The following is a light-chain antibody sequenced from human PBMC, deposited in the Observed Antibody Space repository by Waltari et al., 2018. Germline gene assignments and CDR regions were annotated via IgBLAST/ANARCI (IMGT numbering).Light chain of an antibody. J-gene: IGLJ2*01. CDR3: SSRELSGHVV. CDR2: GKN. CDR1: ILRTYY. Sequence: SSDLTQDPAVSVALGQTVRITCQGDILRTYYGKGCRQKPGQPPELVIYGKNNRPPGIPDRFSAARSGNTASLIITGAQAEDEADYYCSSRELSGHVVVGGWTRLTVL. V-gene: IGLV3-19*01.